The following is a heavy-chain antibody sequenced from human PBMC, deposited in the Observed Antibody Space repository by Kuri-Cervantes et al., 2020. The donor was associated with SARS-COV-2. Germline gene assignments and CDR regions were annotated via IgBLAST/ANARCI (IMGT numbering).Heavy chain of an antibody. V-gene: IGHV3-48*01. Sequence: GESLKISCAASGFTFSSYSMNWVRQAPGKGLEWVSYISSSSSTIYYADSVKGRFTISRDNSKNTLYLQMNSLRTEDTAVYYCARDSRVGGATHSAFDIWGQGTMVTVSS. CDR3: ARDSRVGGATHSAFDI. CDR1: GFTFSSYS. D-gene: IGHD1-26*01. CDR2: ISSSSSTI. J-gene: IGHJ3*02.